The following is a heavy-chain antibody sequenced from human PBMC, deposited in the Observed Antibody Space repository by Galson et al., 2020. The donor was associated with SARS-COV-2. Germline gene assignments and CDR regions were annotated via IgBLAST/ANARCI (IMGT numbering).Heavy chain of an antibody. V-gene: IGHV3-33*01. CDR3: ARDGKYYDILTGYYTPYYYYGMDV. CDR1: GFTFSSYG. D-gene: IGHD3-9*01. CDR2: IWYDGSNK. J-gene: IGHJ6*02. Sequence: GGSLRLSCAASGFTFSSYGMHWVRQAPGKGLEWVAVIWYDGSNKYYADSVKGRFTISRDNSKNTLYLQMNSLRAEDTAVYYCARDGKYYDILTGYYTPYYYYGMDVWGQGTTVTVSS.